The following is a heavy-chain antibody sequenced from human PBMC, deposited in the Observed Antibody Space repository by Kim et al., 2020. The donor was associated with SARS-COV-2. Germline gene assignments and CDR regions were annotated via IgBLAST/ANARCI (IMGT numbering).Heavy chain of an antibody. CDR1: GGSFSGGNYN. J-gene: IGHJ4*02. D-gene: IGHD4-17*01. CDR3: ARHDPDYGGDSFDY. CDR2: LYYSGTT. Sequence: SETLSLMCTVPGGSFSGGNYNWGWIRQPPGKGLEWIGSLYYSGTTHYNPSLESRVGISVDTSKNQFSLRLNSVTAADTAVYFCARHDPDYGGDSFDYWGQGTLVTVSS. V-gene: IGHV4-39*01.